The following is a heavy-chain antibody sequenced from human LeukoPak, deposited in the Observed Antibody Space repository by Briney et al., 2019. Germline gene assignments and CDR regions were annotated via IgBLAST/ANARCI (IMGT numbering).Heavy chain of an antibody. CDR1: GFTFSSYS. V-gene: IGHV3-21*01. CDR2: ISSSSSYI. CDR3: ARDSITMVRGALFDY. D-gene: IGHD3-10*01. J-gene: IGHJ4*02. Sequence: GGSLRLSCAASGFTFSSYSMNRVRQAPGKGLEWVSSISSSSSYIYYADSVKGRFTISRDNAKNSLYLQMNSLRAEDTAVYYCARDSITMVRGALFDYWGQGTLVTVSS.